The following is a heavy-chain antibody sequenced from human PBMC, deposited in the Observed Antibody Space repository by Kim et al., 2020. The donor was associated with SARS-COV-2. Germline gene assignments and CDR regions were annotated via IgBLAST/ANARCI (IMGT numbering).Heavy chain of an antibody. J-gene: IGHJ6*02. CDR2: IYYSGST. Sequence: SETLSLTCAVSGGSISSSSYYWGWIRQPPGKGLEWIGSIYYSGSTYYNPSLKSRVTISVDTSKNQFSLKLSSVTAADTAVYYCARHSSGGARLKSSSWYLGFYYCHYSGMDVWGQGTTVTVSS. CDR3: ARHSSGGARLKSSSWYLGFYYCHYSGMDV. V-gene: IGHV4-39*01. CDR1: GGSISSSSYY. D-gene: IGHD6-13*01.